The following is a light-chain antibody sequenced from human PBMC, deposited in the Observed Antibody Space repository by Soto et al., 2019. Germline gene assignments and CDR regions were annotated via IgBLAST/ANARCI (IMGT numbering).Light chain of an antibody. V-gene: IGKV3D-15*01. J-gene: IGKJ3*01. CDR1: QSVSSN. CDR2: GAS. CDR3: QQYNNWPGT. Sequence: EIVMTQSPATLSVSPGERVTLSCRASQSVSSNLAWYQKKPGQAPRLLIYGASTRATGIPARFSGSGSGTEFTLTISSLQSEDFAVYYCQQYNNWPGTFGPGTKVDIK.